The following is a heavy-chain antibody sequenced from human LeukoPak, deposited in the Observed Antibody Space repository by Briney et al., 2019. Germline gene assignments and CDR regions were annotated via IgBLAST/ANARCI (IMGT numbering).Heavy chain of an antibody. CDR2: ISSSGSTI. CDR1: GFTFSDYY. J-gene: IGHJ4*02. CDR3: AKNEQQLAYFDY. V-gene: IGHV3-11*01. Sequence: GGSLRLSCAASGFTFSDYYMSWIRQAPGKGLEWVSYISSSGSTIYYADSVKGRFTISRDNAKNSLYLQMNSLRAEDTAVYYCAKNEQQLAYFDYWGQGTLVTVSS. D-gene: IGHD6-13*01.